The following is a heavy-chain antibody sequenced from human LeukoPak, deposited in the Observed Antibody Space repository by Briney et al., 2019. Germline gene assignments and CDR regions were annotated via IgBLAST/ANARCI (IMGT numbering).Heavy chain of an antibody. J-gene: IGHJ5*02. CDR3: ARDLVVRGRWSWFDP. CDR2: INHSGST. CDR1: GGSFSGYY. Sequence: SETLSLTCAVYGGSFSGYYWSWIRQPPGKGLEWIGEINHSGSTNYNPSLKSRVTISVDTSKNQFSLKLSSVTAADTAVYYCARDLVVRGRWSWFDPRGQGTLVTVSS. D-gene: IGHD3-10*01. V-gene: IGHV4-34*01.